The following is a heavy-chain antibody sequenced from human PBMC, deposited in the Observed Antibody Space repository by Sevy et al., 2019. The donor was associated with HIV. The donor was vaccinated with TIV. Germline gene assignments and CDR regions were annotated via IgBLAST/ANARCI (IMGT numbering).Heavy chain of an antibody. CDR1: GGSFSGYY. CDR2: INHSGST. Sequence: SETLSLTCAVYGGSFSGYYSSWIRQPPGKGLEWIGEINHSGSTNYNPSLKSRVTISVDTSKNQFSLKLSSVTAADTAVYYCARGRGQQLVRYYYYYYYMDVWGKGTTVTVSS. CDR3: ARGRGQQLVRYYYYYYYMDV. J-gene: IGHJ6*03. V-gene: IGHV4-34*01. D-gene: IGHD6-13*01.